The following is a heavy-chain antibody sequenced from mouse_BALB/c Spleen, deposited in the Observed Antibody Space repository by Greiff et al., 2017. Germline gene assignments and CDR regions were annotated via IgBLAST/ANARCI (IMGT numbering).Heavy chain of an antibody. Sequence: LVKTGASVTISCKASGYSFTGYYMHWVKQSHGKSLEWIGYISCYNGATSYNQKFKGKATFTVDTSSSTAYMQFNSLTSEDSAVYYCARAYYGNYKGFDYWGQGTTRTGS. D-gene: IGHD2-10*01. CDR1: GYSFTGYY. J-gene: IGHJ2*01. V-gene: IGHV1S34*01. CDR3: ARAYYGNYKGFDY. CDR2: ISCYNGAT.